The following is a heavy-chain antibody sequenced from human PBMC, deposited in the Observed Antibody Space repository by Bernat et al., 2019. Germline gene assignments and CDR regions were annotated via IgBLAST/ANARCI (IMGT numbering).Heavy chain of an antibody. CDR1: GFSFSTYS. D-gene: IGHD2-8*01. J-gene: IGHJ4*02. CDR2: ISNAGGTI. Sequence: QLVESGGGLVKPGESLRLSCAASGFSFSTYSMNWVRQAPGKGLEWVSSISNAGGTIYYADSVRGRFTISRDNAENSLFLQMNSLRAEDTAVYYCAARHCSNGLCQFDDWGQGTLVTVSS. CDR3: AARHCSNGLCQFDD. V-gene: IGHV3-21*01.